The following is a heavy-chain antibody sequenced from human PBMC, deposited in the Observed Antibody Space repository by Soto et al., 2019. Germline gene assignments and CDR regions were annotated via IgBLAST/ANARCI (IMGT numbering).Heavy chain of an antibody. CDR3: TKDRLWGAGNSHSDHS. CDR2: IRGSGGNT. J-gene: IGHJ4*02. D-gene: IGHD3-16*01. V-gene: IGHV3-23*01. CDR1: GFTLNTYI. Sequence: EVQLLESGGGLVQPGGSIRLSCAASGFTLNTYIRGWVRQAPGKGLEWVAAIRGSGGNTYYADSVKGRFTISRDNSKSTLYLQLNSLRAEDTAVYFRTKDRLWGAGNSHSDHSWGQGNLVTVSS.